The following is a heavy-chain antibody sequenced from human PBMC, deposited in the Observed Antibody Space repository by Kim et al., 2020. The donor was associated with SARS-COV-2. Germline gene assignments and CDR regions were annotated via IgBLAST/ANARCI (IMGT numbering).Heavy chain of an antibody. V-gene: IGHV1-69*01. Sequence: QKFQGRVTITADESTSTAYMELSSLRSEDTAVYYCARARGELSFPPTPDYWGQGTLVTVSS. J-gene: IGHJ4*02. CDR3: ARARGELSFPPTPDY. D-gene: IGHD3-16*02.